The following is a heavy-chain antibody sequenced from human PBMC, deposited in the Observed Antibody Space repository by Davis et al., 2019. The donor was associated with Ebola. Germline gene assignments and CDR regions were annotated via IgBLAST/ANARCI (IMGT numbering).Heavy chain of an antibody. D-gene: IGHD3-16*02. CDR2: IYYSGST. CDR3: ARDGRYQDV. V-gene: IGHV4-4*02. CDR1: GGPISSTNW. Sequence: SETLSLTCAVSGGPISSTNWWSWIRQHPGKGLEWIGYIYYSGSTYYNPSLKSRVTISVDTSKNQFSLKLSSVTAADTAVYYCARDGRYQDVWGQGTTVTVSS. J-gene: IGHJ6*02.